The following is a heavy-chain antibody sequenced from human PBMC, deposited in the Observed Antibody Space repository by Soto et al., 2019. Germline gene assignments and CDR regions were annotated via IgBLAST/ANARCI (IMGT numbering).Heavy chain of an antibody. CDR3: ARGGRDIVVVPPAIWFDP. D-gene: IGHD2-2*01. CDR2: MNPNSGNT. CDR1: GYTFTSYD. V-gene: IGHV1-8*01. Sequence: ASVKVSCKASGYTFTSYDINWVRQATGQGLEWMGWMNPNSGNTGYAQKFQGRVTMTRNTSISTAYMELSSLGSEDTAVYYCARGGRDIVVVPPAIWFDPWGQGTLVTVSS. J-gene: IGHJ5*02.